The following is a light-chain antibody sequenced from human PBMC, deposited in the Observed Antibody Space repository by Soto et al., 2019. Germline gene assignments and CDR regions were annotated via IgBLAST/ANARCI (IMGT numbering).Light chain of an antibody. Sequence: QSVLTQPASVSGSPGQSITISCTGTSSDIGSYNLVSWYQQHPGKAPKLMIYEGSKRPSGVSNSFSGSKSGNTASLTISGLQAEDEADYYCCSYAGSSTFYVFGTGTKLTVL. CDR1: SSDIGSYNL. J-gene: IGLJ1*01. CDR3: CSYAGSSTFYV. CDR2: EGS. V-gene: IGLV2-23*01.